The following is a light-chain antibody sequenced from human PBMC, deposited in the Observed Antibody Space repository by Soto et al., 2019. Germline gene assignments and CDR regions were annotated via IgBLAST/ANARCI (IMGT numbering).Light chain of an antibody. CDR3: QQYNSYSRT. CDR1: QSISSW. V-gene: IGKV1-5*03. CDR2: KAP. Sequence: DIQMTQSPSTLSASVGDRVTITCRASQSISSWLAWYQQKPGKAPKLLSYKAPSLESGVTSRFSGSGSGTEFTLTISSLQPDDFATYYCQQYNSYSRTFGQGTKVEIK. J-gene: IGKJ1*01.